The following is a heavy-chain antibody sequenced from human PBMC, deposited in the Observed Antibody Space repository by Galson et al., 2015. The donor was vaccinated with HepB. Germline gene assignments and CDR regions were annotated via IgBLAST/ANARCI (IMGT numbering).Heavy chain of an antibody. CDR3: ASYDYSNYNAPYYYYYMDV. CDR1: GYTFTSYD. D-gene: IGHD4-11*01. CDR2: MNPNSGNT. V-gene: IGHV1-8*01. J-gene: IGHJ6*03. Sequence: SVKVSCKASGYTFTSYDINWVRQATGQGLEWMGWMNPNSGNTGYAQKFQGRVTMTRNTSISTAYMELSSLRSEDTAVYYCASYDYSNYNAPYYYYYMDVWGKGTTVTVSS.